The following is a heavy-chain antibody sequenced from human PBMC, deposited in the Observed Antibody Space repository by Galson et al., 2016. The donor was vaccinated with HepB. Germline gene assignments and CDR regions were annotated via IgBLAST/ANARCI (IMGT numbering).Heavy chain of an antibody. J-gene: IGHJ4*02. D-gene: IGHD4-11*01. Sequence: SGGTNYAQKFQGRVTMTRDTSITTAYMELSSLRSDDTAVYYCAREAAPGDDYSLAYWGQGTLVTVSS. V-gene: IGHV1-2*02. CDR3: AREAAPGDDYSLAY. CDR2: SGGT.